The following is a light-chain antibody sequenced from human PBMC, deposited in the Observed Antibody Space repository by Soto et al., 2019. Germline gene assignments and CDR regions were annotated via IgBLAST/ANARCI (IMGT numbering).Light chain of an antibody. CDR2: GAS. CDR1: QSVNIY. CDR3: QQYDDWLRLT. J-gene: IGKJ4*01. V-gene: IGKV3D-15*01. Sequence: TQSPAPPAGSPGERATLSCRASQSVNIYLAWYQQKPGQAPRLLIFGASYRATGIPARFSGSGSGTEVNLTISSLQSEDFAVYFCQQYDDWLRLTFGGGTKVDIK.